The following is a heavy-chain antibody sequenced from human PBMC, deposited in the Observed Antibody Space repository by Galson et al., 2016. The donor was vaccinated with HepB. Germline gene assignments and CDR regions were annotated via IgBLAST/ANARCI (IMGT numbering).Heavy chain of an antibody. D-gene: IGHD3-22*01. Sequence: SLRLSCAASGFTFSSYWMSWVRQAPGKGLEWVANIKEDGSEKYYVDSLKGRFTLSRDNAKNSLYLQMNSLRAEDTAVYYCARGDYFDSSGSFSDAFDIWGQGTMVTVSS. CDR2: IKEDGSEK. CDR3: ARGDYFDSSGSFSDAFDI. V-gene: IGHV3-7*01. CDR1: GFTFSSYW. J-gene: IGHJ3*02.